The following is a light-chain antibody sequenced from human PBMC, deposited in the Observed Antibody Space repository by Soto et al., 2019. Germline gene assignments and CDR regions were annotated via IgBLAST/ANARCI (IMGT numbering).Light chain of an antibody. Sequence: QSALTQPASVSGSPGQSVTISCTGTSSDVGGYNYVSWYQQYPGKAPKLMIYDVTNRPSGVSDRFSGSKSGNTASLTISGLQAEDEADYYCSSYRSGSTRAVFGEVTQLSVL. V-gene: IGLV2-14*03. J-gene: IGLJ7*01. CDR1: SSDVGGYNY. CDR2: DVT. CDR3: SSYRSGSTRAV.